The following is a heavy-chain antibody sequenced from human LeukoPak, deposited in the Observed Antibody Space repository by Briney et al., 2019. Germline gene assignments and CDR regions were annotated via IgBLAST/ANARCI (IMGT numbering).Heavy chain of an antibody. CDR1: GGSISSYY. V-gene: IGHV4-59*01. D-gene: IGHD3-10*01. Sequence: SETLSLTCTVSGGSISSYYWSWIRQPPGKGLEWIGYIYYSGSTNYNPSLKSRVTISVDMSKNQFSLKLSSVTAADTAVYYCARDGSPYAFDIWGQGTMVTVSS. CDR2: IYYSGST. CDR3: ARDGSPYAFDI. J-gene: IGHJ3*02.